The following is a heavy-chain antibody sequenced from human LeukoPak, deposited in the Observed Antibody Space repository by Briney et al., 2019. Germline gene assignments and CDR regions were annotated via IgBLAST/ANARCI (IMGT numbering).Heavy chain of an antibody. Sequence: ASVKVSCKASGYTFTSYGISWVRQAPGQGLEWMGWISAYNGNTNYAQKLQGRVTMTTDTSTSTAYMELRSLRSDDTAVYYCARGRSTSCYCVCWFDPWGQGTLVTVSS. CDR1: GYTFTSYG. J-gene: IGHJ5*02. CDR3: ARGRSTSCYCVCWFDP. V-gene: IGHV1-18*01. D-gene: IGHD2-2*01. CDR2: ISAYNGNT.